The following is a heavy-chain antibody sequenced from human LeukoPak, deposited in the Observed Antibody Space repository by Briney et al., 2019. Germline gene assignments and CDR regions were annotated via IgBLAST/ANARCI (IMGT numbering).Heavy chain of an antibody. Sequence: GESLKISCKGSGYSSTSYWIGWVRQMPGKGLEWMGIIYPGDSDTRYSPSFQGQVTISADKSISTAYLQWSSLKASDTAMYYCARRGYNWNYGASGFWFDPWGQGTLVTVSS. J-gene: IGHJ5*02. V-gene: IGHV5-51*01. CDR1: GYSSTSYW. CDR3: ARRGYNWNYGASGFWFDP. CDR2: IYPGDSDT. D-gene: IGHD1-7*01.